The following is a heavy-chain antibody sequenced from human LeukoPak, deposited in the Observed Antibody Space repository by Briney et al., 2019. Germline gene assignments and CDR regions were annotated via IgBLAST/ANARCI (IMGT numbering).Heavy chain of an antibody. J-gene: IGHJ3*02. D-gene: IGHD4-23*01. CDR2: TSYDGSNK. V-gene: IGHV3-30*04. CDR1: GFTFSSYA. Sequence: GGSLRLSCAASGFTFSSYAMHWVRQAPGKGLEWVAVTSYDGSNKYYADSVKGRFTISRDNSKNTLYLQMNSLRAEDTAVYYCAREAGGPAGAFDIWGQGTMVTVSS. CDR3: AREAGGPAGAFDI.